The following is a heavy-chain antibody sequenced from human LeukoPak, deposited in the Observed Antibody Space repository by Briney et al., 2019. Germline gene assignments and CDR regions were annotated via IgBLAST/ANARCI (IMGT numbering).Heavy chain of an antibody. V-gene: IGHV1-46*01. CDR3: ARDSLHYDILTGYSYYLDY. CDR2: INPSGGST. CDR1: GYTFTSYY. J-gene: IGHJ4*02. Sequence: ASVKVSCKASGYTFTSYYMHWVRQAPGQGLEWMGIINPSGGSTSYAQKFQGRVTMTRDMSTSTVYMELSSLRSEDTAVYYCARDSLHYDILTGYSYYLDYWGQGTLVTVSS. D-gene: IGHD3-9*01.